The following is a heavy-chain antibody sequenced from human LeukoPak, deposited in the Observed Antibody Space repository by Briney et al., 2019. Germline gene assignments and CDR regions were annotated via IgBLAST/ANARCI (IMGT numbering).Heavy chain of an antibody. Sequence: ASVKVSCKASGGTFSSYAISWVRQAPGQGLEWMGRIIPILGIAIYAQKFQGRVTMTEDTSTDTAYMELSSLRSEDTAVYYCATDPGYYYGGYFDYWGQGTLVTVSS. CDR3: ATDPGYYYGGYFDY. J-gene: IGHJ4*02. D-gene: IGHD3-22*01. V-gene: IGHV1-69*04. CDR1: GGTFSSYA. CDR2: IIPILGIA.